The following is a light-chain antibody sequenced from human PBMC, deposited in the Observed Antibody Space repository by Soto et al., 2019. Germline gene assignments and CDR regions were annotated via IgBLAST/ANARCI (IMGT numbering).Light chain of an antibody. CDR1: QAVSGSQ. CDR2: GAS. CDR3: VQYESPALYT. J-gene: IGKJ2*01. Sequence: ELVLTQSPGTLSLSPGERATLSCRASQAVSGSQLAWYQQKPGQTPRLLIYGASSRATGTPDRFGGSGSGTDFSLTSSRLEPEDFAVYYCVQYESPALYTFGQGTKLEI. V-gene: IGKV3-20*01.